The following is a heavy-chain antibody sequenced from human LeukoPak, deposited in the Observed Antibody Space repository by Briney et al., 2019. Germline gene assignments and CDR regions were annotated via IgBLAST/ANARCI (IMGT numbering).Heavy chain of an antibody. V-gene: IGHV3-7*01. Sequence: PGGSLRLSCVASGFMFNNYWMSWVRQAPGKGLEWVATIRQDGSDKYYLDSVRGRFTISRDNAENSLYLQMNSLRAEDTAVYYCARDKGCGGSSFDYWGQGTLVTVSS. CDR2: IRQDGSDK. CDR3: ARDKGCGGSSFDY. J-gene: IGHJ4*02. D-gene: IGHD4-23*01. CDR1: GFMFNNYW.